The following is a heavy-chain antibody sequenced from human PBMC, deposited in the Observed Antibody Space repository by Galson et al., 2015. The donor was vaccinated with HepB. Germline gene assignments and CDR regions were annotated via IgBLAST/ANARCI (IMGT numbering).Heavy chain of an antibody. CDR2: IKQDGDEK. V-gene: IGHV3-7*01. CDR3: ARDYDPAARPLFYFNL. D-gene: IGHD5-12*01. CDR1: ALTFSSFW. Sequence: SLRLSCAASALTFSSFWMTWVRQAPGKGLEWVASIKQDGDEKYYVDSVKGRFTTSRDNAKNSLFLQMNSLRAEDTAVYYCARDYDPAARPLFYFNLWGRGTLVTVSS. J-gene: IGHJ2*01.